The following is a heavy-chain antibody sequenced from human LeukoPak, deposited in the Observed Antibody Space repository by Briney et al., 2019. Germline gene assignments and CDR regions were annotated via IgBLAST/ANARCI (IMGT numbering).Heavy chain of an antibody. J-gene: IGHJ3*02. D-gene: IGHD3-22*01. V-gene: IGHV3-30-3*01. CDR3: AREGGHYYDSSGYYSDAFDI. CDR2: ISYDGSNK. Sequence: GGSLRLSCAASGFTFSSYAMHWVRRAPGKGLEWVAVISYDGSNKYYADSVKGRFTISRDNSKDTLYLQMNSLRAEDTAVYYCAREGGHYYDSSGYYSDAFDIWGQGTMVTVSS. CDR1: GFTFSSYA.